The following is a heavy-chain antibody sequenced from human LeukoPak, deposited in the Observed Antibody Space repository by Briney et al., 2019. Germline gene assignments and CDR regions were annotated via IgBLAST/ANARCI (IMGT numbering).Heavy chain of an antibody. Sequence: GGSLRLSCAASGFTFDDYAMHWVRQAPGKGLEWVSGISWNSGSIGYADSVKGRFTISRDNAKNSLYLQMNSLRAEDTALYYCAKDMITFGGVIGNFDYWGQGTLVTVSS. CDR1: GFTFDDYA. J-gene: IGHJ4*02. D-gene: IGHD3-16*02. V-gene: IGHV3-9*01. CDR2: ISWNSGSI. CDR3: AKDMITFGGVIGNFDY.